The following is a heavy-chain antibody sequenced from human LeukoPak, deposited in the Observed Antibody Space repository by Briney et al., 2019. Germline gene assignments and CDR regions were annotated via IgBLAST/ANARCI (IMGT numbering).Heavy chain of an antibody. Sequence: PGGSLRLSCAASGFTFSSYSMNWVRQAPGKGLEWVSAISGSGGSTYYADSVKGRFTISRDNSKNTLYLQMNSLRAEDTAVYYCARMLYQGFYYYYYMDVWGKGTTVTVSS. CDR1: GFTFSSYS. D-gene: IGHD2-8*01. CDR2: ISGSGGST. CDR3: ARMLYQGFYYYYYMDV. J-gene: IGHJ6*03. V-gene: IGHV3-23*01.